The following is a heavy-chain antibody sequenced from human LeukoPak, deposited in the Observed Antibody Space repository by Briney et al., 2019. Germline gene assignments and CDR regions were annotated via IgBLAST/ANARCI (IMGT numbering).Heavy chain of an antibody. CDR1: GFIFDDYA. V-gene: IGHV3-9*03. CDR2: ISWNSGSI. J-gene: IGHJ3*02. Sequence: PGGSLRLSCAASGFIFDDYAMHWVRQAPGKGLEWVSGISWNSGSIGYADSVKGRFTISRDNAKNSLYLQMNSLRAEDMALYYCAKVASSSWYDAFDIWGQGTMVTVSS. CDR3: AKVASSSWYDAFDI. D-gene: IGHD6-13*01.